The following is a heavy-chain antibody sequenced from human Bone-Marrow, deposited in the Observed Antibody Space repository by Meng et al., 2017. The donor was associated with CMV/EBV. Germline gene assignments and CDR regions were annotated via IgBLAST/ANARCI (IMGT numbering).Heavy chain of an antibody. D-gene: IGHD6-13*01. CDR1: GGTFNNDA. Sequence: QVPLVQSGADVRKPGAAVKISCKASGGTFNNDAITWVRQAPGQGLEWMGCIIPIFGTANYAQKFQGRVTIIADKSTNTNYMELSSLRSEDTAVYYCARGQQYMDFWGQGTLVTVSS. CDR2: IIPIFGTA. J-gene: IGHJ4*02. CDR3: ARGQQYMDF. V-gene: IGHV1-69*06.